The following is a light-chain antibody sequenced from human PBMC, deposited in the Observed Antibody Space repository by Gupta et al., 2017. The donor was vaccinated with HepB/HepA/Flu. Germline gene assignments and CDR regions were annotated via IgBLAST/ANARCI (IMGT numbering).Light chain of an antibody. V-gene: IGLV2-23*02. CDR3: SADTATNTV. J-gene: IGLJ2*01. CDR1: SSDIGSDRL. CDR2: EVT. Sequence: SALTQPASVSGSPGQSITISCTGASSDIGSDRLVSWFQQHPGKVPTLIIYEVTKRPSGVSSRFSGSQSANAAALTISGLRAEDEADYYCSADTATNTVFGGGTKVTVL.